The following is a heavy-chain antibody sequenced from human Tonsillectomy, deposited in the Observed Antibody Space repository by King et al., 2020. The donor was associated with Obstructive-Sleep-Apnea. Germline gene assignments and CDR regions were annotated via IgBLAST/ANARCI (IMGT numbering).Heavy chain of an antibody. CDR1: GYSFTSYW. J-gene: IGHJ6*02. V-gene: IGHV5-51*01. CDR3: ARLPPFVRSKYYYGMDV. D-gene: IGHD2-8*01. Sequence: LQLVQSGAEVKKPGESLKISCKGSGYSFTSYWIGWVRQMPGKGLEWMGIIYPGDSDTRYSPSFQGQDTISADKSISTAYLQWSSLKASDTAMYYCARLPPFVRSKYYYGMDVWGQGTTVTVSS. CDR2: IYPGDSDT.